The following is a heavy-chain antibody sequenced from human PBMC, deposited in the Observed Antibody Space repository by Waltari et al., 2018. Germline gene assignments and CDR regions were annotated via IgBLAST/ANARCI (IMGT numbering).Heavy chain of an antibody. CDR2: INGDGSTS. V-gene: IGHV3-74*01. CDR1: GFTSSNHW. Sequence: EEQLVESGGGLGQPGDSLRLSCAASGFTSSNHWMHWVRQAPGKGLVWVSRINGDGSTSNYADSVKGRFTISRDNTKKTLYLQMKRLRVEDTAVYYCARLAPKTYRSPVPGRDYYYGLDVWGQGTTVTVSS. CDR3: ARLAPKTYRSPVPGRDYYYGLDV. J-gene: IGHJ6*02. D-gene: IGHD6-13*01.